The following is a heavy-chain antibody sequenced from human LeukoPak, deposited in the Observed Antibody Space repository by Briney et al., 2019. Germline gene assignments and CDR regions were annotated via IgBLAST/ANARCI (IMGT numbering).Heavy chain of an antibody. J-gene: IGHJ6*03. D-gene: IGHD3-22*01. CDR3: ARDKGDYYDSSGYRVFYYMDV. V-gene: IGHV1-2*02. CDR2: INPNSGGT. CDR1: GYTFTGYY. Sequence: ASVKVSCKASGYTFTGYYMHWMRQAPGQGLEWMGWINPNSGGTNYAQKFQGRVTMTRDTSISTAYMELSRLRSDDTAVYYCARDKGDYYDSSGYRVFYYMDVWGKGTTVTVSS.